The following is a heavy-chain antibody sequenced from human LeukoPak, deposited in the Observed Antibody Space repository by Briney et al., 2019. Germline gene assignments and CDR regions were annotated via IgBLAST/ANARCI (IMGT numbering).Heavy chain of an antibody. J-gene: IGHJ4*02. D-gene: IGHD1-1*01. CDR1: GGSISSSSYY. V-gene: IGHV2-5*01. CDR2: IYWNDDK. Sequence: TLSLTCTVSGGSISSSSYYWGWIRQPPGKALEWLALIYWNDDKRYSPSLKSRLTITKDTSKNQVVLTMTNMDPVDTATYYCAHRHRYVYFDYWGQGTLVTVSS. CDR3: AHRHRYVYFDY.